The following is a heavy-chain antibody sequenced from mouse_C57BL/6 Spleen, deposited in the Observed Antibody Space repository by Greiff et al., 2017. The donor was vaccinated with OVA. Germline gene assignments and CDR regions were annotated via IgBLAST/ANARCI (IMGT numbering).Heavy chain of an antibody. Sequence: QVQLQQSGAELARPGASVKMSCKASGYTFTSYTMHWVKQRPGQGLEWIGYINPSSGYTKYNQKFKDKATLTADKSSSTAYMQLSSLTSEDSAVYYCASSPYDGSSPCYFDYWGQGTTLTVSS. V-gene: IGHV1-4*01. CDR2: INPSSGYT. CDR1: GYTFTSYT. CDR3: ASSPYDGSSPCYFDY. D-gene: IGHD1-1*01. J-gene: IGHJ2*01.